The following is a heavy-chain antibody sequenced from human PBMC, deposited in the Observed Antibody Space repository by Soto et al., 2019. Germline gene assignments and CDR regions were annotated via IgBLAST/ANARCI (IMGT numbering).Heavy chain of an antibody. Sequence: ASETLSLTCTVSGGSISSGGYYWSWIRQHPGKGLEWIGYIYYSGSTYYNPSLKSRVTISVDTSKNQFSLKLSSVTAADTAVYYCARVGTPCGWFDPWGQGTLVTVSS. J-gene: IGHJ5*02. CDR3: ARVGTPCGWFDP. CDR2: IYYSGST. CDR1: GGSISSGGYY. V-gene: IGHV4-31*03. D-gene: IGHD1-26*01.